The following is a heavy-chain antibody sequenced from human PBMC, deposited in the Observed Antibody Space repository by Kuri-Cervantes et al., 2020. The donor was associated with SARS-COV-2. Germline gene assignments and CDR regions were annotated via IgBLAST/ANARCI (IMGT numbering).Heavy chain of an antibody. CDR1: GFTFSSYA. V-gene: IGHV3-23*01. J-gene: IGHJ4*02. D-gene: IGHD6-19*01. Sequence: GESLKISCAASGFTFSSYAMAWVRQAPGKGLEWVSDISVSGGDTHYADSVRGRFTISRDNSKNTLYLQVNSLRAEDTAVYFCAKVNGILGSAWYGRAHFDYWGRGTLVTVSS. CDR3: AKVNGILGSAWYGRAHFDY. CDR2: ISVSGGDT.